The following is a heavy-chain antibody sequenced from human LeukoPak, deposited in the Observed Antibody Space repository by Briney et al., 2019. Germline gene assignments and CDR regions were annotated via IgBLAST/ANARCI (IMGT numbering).Heavy chain of an antibody. CDR2: IIPIFGTA. CDR3: ARAPYCGGDCYSYYFDY. Sequence: ASVKVSCKASGGTFSSYAISWVRQAAGQGREWMGGIIPIFGTANYAQKFQGRVTITADESTSTAYMELSSLRSEDTAVYYCARAPYCGGDCYSYYFDYWGQGTLVTVSS. CDR1: GGTFSSYA. J-gene: IGHJ4*02. D-gene: IGHD2-21*02. V-gene: IGHV1-69*13.